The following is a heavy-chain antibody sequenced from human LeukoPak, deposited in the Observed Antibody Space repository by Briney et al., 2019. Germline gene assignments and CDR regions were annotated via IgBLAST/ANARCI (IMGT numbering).Heavy chain of an antibody. D-gene: IGHD2-2*01. V-gene: IGHV3-30*18. CDR2: ISYDGSNK. CDR1: GFTFSSYG. CDR3: AKETVVPAAGGPYYYYGMDV. Sequence: GGSLRLPCAASGFTFSSYGMHWVRQAPGKGLEWVAVISYDGSNKYYADSVKGRFTISRDNSKNTLYLQMNSLRAEDTAVYYCAKETVVPAAGGPYYYYGMDVWGQGTTVTVS. J-gene: IGHJ6*02.